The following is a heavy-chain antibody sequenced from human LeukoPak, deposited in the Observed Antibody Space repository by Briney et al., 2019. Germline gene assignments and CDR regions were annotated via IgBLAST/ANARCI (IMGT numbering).Heavy chain of an antibody. CDR2: ISGSGGST. J-gene: IGHJ4*02. V-gene: IGHV3-23*01. D-gene: IGHD3-22*01. CDR1: GFTFTNAW. CDR3: AKDYNYYDSSGYPD. Sequence: GGSLRLSCAASGFTFTNAWMSWVRQAPGKGLEWVSAISGSGGSTYYADSVKGRFTISRDNSKNTLYLQMNSLRAEDTAVYYCAKDYNYYDSSGYPDWGQGTLVTVSS.